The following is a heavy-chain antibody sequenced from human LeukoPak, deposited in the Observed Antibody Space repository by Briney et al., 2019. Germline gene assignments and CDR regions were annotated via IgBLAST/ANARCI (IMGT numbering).Heavy chain of an antibody. CDR2: INHSGST. CDR1: GGSFSGYY. Sequence: SETLSLTCAVYGGSFSGYYWSWIRQPPGKGLEWIGEINHSGSTNYNPSLKSRVTISVDTSKNQFSLKLSSVTAADTAVYYCARAYYDYVWGSYRYGGKNIDYWGQGTLVTVSS. CDR3: ARAYYDYVWGSYRYGGKNIDY. J-gene: IGHJ4*02. V-gene: IGHV4-34*01. D-gene: IGHD3-16*02.